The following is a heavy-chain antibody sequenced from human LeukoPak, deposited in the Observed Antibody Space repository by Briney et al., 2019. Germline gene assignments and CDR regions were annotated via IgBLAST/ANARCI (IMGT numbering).Heavy chain of an antibody. CDR1: GFTFSTYA. D-gene: IGHD6-19*01. Sequence: GGSLRLSCAASGFTFSTYAMSWVRQAPGKGLEWVSAVSGSGGSTYYAESVKGRFTISRGNSENTLHLQMNSLRVEDTAVYFCAKDSGAYSSGSYGYWGQGTLVTVSS. CDR3: AKDSGAYSSGSYGY. J-gene: IGHJ4*02. V-gene: IGHV3-23*01. CDR2: VSGSGGST.